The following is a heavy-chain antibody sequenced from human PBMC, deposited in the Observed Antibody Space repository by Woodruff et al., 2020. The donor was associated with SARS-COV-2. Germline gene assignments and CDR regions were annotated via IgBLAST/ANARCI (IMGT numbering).Heavy chain of an antibody. J-gene: IGHJ4*02. Sequence: SEIRRLTISKDTSKNQVVLTMTNMDPVDTATYYCARHLLHSTAAFDYWGQGTLVTVSS. CDR3: ARHLLHSTAAFDY. D-gene: IGHD2-2*01. V-gene: IGHV2-70*01.